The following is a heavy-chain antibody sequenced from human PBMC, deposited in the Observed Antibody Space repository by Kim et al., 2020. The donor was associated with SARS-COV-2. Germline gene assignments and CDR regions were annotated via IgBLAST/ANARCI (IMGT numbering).Heavy chain of an antibody. J-gene: IGHJ4*02. CDR2: IWDNGGNT. Sequence: GGSLRLSCAASGFTFNSCGMHWVRQAPGKGLEWVSIIWDNGGNTNYADSVKGRFTISRDNSKNTLFLQMNSLRAEDTAVYYCVRLRGIGFNYSFDYWGQGTLVTVSS. CDR3: VRLRGIGFNYSFDY. D-gene: IGHD2-21*01. CDR1: GFTFNSCG. V-gene: IGHV3-23*01.